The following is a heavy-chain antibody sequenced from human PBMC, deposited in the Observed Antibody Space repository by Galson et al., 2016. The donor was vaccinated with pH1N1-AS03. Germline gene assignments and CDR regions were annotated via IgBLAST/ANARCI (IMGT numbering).Heavy chain of an antibody. Sequence: SLRLSCAASGYTFSSYGMHWVRQAPGKGLEWVAVISYDGSNKYYADSVKGRFTISRDNSKNTLYLQMNSLRAEDTAVYYWAKDPASGEVWDILGALNWFDPWGQGTLVTVYS. D-gene: IGHD1-26*01. J-gene: IGHJ5*02. CDR3: AKDPASGEVWDILGALNWFDP. CDR2: ISYDGSNK. V-gene: IGHV3-30*18. CDR1: GYTFSSYG.